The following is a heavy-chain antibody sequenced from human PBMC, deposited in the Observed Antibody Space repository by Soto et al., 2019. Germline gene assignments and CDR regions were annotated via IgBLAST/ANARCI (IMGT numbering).Heavy chain of an antibody. CDR2: IDTSDSYT. D-gene: IGHD3-22*01. CDR1: GYSFTSYW. CDR3: ARHISDGDSSGYYYGMYV. Sequence: GESLKISCKGSGYSFTSYWTSWVRQMPGKGLEWKGRIDTSDSYTNYRPSFQGHVTISADESISTAYLQWSSLKASDTAMYYFARHISDGDSSGYYYGMYVWGQGTTVTVSS. V-gene: IGHV5-10-1*01. J-gene: IGHJ6*02.